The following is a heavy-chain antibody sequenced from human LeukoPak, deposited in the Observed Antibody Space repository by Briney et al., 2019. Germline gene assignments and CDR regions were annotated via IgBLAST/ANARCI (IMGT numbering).Heavy chain of an antibody. CDR3: ARTAGWSFGFDY. CDR1: GGSISSGGCY. Sequence: SETLSLTCTVSGGSISSGGCYWTWIRQYPGKGLEWIGYIYNSGTTYYNPSLQSRVTISGDTSKNQFSLKLSSVTAADTAVYYCARTAGWSFGFDYWGQGTLVTVSS. D-gene: IGHD1-26*01. CDR2: IYNSGTT. J-gene: IGHJ4*02. V-gene: IGHV4-31*03.